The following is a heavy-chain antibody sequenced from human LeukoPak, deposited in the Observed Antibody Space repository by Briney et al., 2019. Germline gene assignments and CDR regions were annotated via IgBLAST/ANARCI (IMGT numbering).Heavy chain of an antibody. V-gene: IGHV4-39*01. Sequence: PSETLSLTCTVSGGSISSYYWGWIRQPPGKGLEWIGSIYYSGSTYYNPSLKSRVTISVDTSKNQFSLKLSSVTAADTAVYYCARRGYSSGYYSRNPSFDYWGQGTLVTVSS. CDR2: IYYSGST. D-gene: IGHD3-22*01. J-gene: IGHJ4*02. CDR3: ARRGYSSGYYSRNPSFDY. CDR1: GGSISSYY.